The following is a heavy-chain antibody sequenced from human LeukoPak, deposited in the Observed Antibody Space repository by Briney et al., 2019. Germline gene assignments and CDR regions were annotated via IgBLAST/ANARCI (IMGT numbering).Heavy chain of an antibody. V-gene: IGHV3-30*03. CDR3: ARDLGYSSSWTRWFDP. CDR2: ISYDGSNK. D-gene: IGHD6-13*01. CDR1: GFTFSSYG. J-gene: IGHJ5*02. Sequence: GRSLRLSCAASGFTFSSYGMHWVRQAPGKGLEWMAVISYDGSNKYYADSVKGRFTISRDNSKNTLYLQMNSLRAEDTAVYYCARDLGYSSSWTRWFDPWGQGTLVTVSS.